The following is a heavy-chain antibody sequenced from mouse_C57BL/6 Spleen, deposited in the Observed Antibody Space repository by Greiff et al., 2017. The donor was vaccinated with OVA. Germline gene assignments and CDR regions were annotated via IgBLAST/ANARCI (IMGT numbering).Heavy chain of an antibody. CDR1: GYTFTSYW. J-gene: IGHJ2*01. V-gene: IGHV1-69*01. D-gene: IGHD1-1*01. CDR3: ARAGYYGSSSSFDY. CDR2: IDPSDSYT. Sequence: QVQLQQPGAELVMPGASVKLSCKASGYTFTSYWMHWVKQRPGQGLEWIGEIDPSDSYTNYNQKFKGKSTLTVDKSSSTAYMQLSSLTSEDSAVYYCARAGYYGSSSSFDYWGQGTTLTVSS.